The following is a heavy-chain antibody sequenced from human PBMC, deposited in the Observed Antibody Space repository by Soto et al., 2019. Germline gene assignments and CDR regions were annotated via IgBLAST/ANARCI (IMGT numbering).Heavy chain of an antibody. Sequence: QVQLQESGPGVVTPSETLSLTCTVSGDSISDYSWSWIRQPPGKGLEWIGYIYYTGTTNDNLSLRSRVTISADTSNNQFSLTLRSVTTAYTAVYYCARGAGSSSYHYDSHDYWGQGTLVTVSS. V-gene: IGHV4-59*01. D-gene: IGHD3-22*01. J-gene: IGHJ4*02. CDR1: GDSISDYS. CDR2: IYYTGTT. CDR3: ARGAGSSSYHYDSHDY.